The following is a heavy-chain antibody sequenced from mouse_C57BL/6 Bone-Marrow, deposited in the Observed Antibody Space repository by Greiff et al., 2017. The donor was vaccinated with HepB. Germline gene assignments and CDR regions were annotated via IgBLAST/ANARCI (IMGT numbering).Heavy chain of an antibody. J-gene: IGHJ1*03. Sequence: EVKLEESGGGLVQPGGSMKLSCVASGFTFSNYWMNWVRQSPEKGLEWVAQIRLKSDNYATPYAESVKGRFTISRDDSKSSVYLQMNNLRAEDTGIYYCTGDYDYGWYFDVWGTGTTVTVSS. D-gene: IGHD2-4*01. CDR1: GFTFSNYW. V-gene: IGHV6-3*01. CDR2: IRLKSDNYAT. CDR3: TGDYDYGWYFDV.